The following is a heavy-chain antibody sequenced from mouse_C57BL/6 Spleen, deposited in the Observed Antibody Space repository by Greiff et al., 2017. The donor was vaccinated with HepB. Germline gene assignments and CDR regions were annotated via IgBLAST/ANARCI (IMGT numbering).Heavy chain of an antibody. D-gene: IGHD2-1*01. CDR2: IYPRSGNT. V-gene: IGHV1-81*01. Sequence: QVQLQQSGAELARPGASVKLSCKASGYTFTSYGISWVKQRTGQGLEWIGEIYPRSGNTYYNEKFKGKATLTADKSSSTAYMELRSLTSEDSAVYFCGAAYCNYYFDYWGQGTTLTVSS. CDR3: GAAYCNYYFDY. CDR1: GYTFTSYG. J-gene: IGHJ2*01.